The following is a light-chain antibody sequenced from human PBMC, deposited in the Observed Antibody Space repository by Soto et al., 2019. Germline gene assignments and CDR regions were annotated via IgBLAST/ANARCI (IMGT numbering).Light chain of an antibody. CDR2: SIS. J-gene: IGKJ4*01. CDR3: QQTYNLPPS. CDR1: PTISTF. V-gene: IGKV1-39*01. Sequence: DIQLTQSPSSLSASVGDRVSITCRTSPTISTFLNSYQHRPGQAPKILIYSISNLYSGVPSRFSGGGAWTEFTLTNSSLQPDDFGSYSCQQTYNLPPSFGGGTRVQIK.